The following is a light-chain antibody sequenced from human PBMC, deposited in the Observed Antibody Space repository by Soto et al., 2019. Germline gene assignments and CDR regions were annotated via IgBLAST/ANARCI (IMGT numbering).Light chain of an antibody. V-gene: IGKV3D-20*01. CDR3: QQYGSSPYT. CDR1: QTVSNSY. Sequence: EIVLTQSPATLSLSPGERATLSCGASQTVSNSYLAWYQQKPGLAPRLLIYDASNRATGIPDRFSGGGSATGFTLTISRLEPEDFAVYFCQQYGSSPYTFGQGTKVDIK. CDR2: DAS. J-gene: IGKJ2*01.